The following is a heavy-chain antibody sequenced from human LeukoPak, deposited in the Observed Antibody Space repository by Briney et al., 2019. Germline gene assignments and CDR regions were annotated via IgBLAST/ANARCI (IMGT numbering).Heavy chain of an antibody. CDR2: INWNGDRI. D-gene: IGHD3-3*01. Sequence: PGGSLRLSCAASGFTFSGYYMSWVRQAPGKGLEWVSGINWNGDRIDYADSVKGRFTISRDNAKNSLYLQMNSLRAEDTALYYCARDSRTYYDVWSGYYIRGQGTLVTVSS. CDR3: ARDSRTYYDVWSGYYI. CDR1: GFTFSGYY. V-gene: IGHV3-20*04. J-gene: IGHJ4*02.